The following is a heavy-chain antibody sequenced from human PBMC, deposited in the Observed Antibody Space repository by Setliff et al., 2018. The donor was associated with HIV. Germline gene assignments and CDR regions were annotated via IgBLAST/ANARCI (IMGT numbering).Heavy chain of an antibody. CDR3: ARSSLVVPSAKTHYFFDL. CDR1: GLSISSNY. D-gene: IGHD2-2*01. V-gene: IGHV3-66*01. Sequence: GGSLRLSCAASGLSISSNYMSWVRQAPGKGLEWVSIIYSGGDAYYSDSLKGRFTISRVNAKNSLYLQMNSLRAEDTAVYYCARSSLVVPSAKTHYFFDLWGRGTLVTVSS. J-gene: IGHJ2*01. CDR2: IYSGGDA.